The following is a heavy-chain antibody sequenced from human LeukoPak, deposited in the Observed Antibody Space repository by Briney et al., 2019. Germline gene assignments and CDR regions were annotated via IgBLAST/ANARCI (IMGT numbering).Heavy chain of an antibody. D-gene: IGHD3-22*01. Sequence: PSETLSLTCTVSGGSLSSSSYYWSWIRQPPGKGLEWIGYIYYSGSTNYNPSLKSRVTISFDTSKNQFSLKLSSVTAADTAMYFCASHLNYFDSGAYYRDFWGQGALVTVSS. CDR3: ASHLNYFDSGAYYRDF. V-gene: IGHV4-61*01. CDR2: IYYSGST. CDR1: GGSLSSSSYY. J-gene: IGHJ4*02.